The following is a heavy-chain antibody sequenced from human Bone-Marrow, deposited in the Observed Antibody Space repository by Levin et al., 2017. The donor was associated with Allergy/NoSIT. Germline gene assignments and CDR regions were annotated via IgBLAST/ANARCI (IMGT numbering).Heavy chain of an antibody. V-gene: IGHV3-48*03. CDR3: ARSDDPNLTIKLDY. CDR2: ISSSGSTI. CDR1: GFIFRIYE. J-gene: IGHJ4*02. D-gene: IGHD4/OR15-4a*01. Sequence: GGSLRLSCAASGFIFRIYEMSWVRQAPGKGLEWVSHISSSGSTIYYADSVKGRFTISRDNAQNSVYLQLNSLRVEDTAVYFCARSDDPNLTIKLDYWGQGILVTVSS.